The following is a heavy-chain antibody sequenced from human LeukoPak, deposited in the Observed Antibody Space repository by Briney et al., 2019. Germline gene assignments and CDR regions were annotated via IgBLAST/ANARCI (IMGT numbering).Heavy chain of an antibody. CDR3: ARGRRGPQLVRNGYYYYYYMDV. V-gene: IGHV4-34*01. CDR1: GGSFSGYY. Sequence: SETLSLTCAVYGGSFSGYYWSWIRQPPGKGLEWIGEINHSGSTNYDPSLKSRVTISVDTSKNQFSLKLSSVIAADTAVYYCARGRRGPQLVRNGYYYYYYMDVWGKGTTVTVSS. CDR2: INHSGST. D-gene: IGHD6-6*01. J-gene: IGHJ6*03.